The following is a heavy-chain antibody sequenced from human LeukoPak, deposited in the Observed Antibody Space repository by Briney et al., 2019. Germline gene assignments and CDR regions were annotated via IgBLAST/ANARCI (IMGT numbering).Heavy chain of an antibody. J-gene: IGHJ4*02. CDR2: IYYSGST. CDR3: ARGFGSGSYIIDY. D-gene: IGHD3-10*01. V-gene: IGHV4-30-4*07. CDR1: GDSISRGGFS. Sequence: PSQTLSLTCAVSGDSISRGGFSWSWIRQPPGKGLDWIGHIYYSGSTNYNPSLKSRVTMSVDTSKNQFSLKLSSVTAADTAVYYCARGFGSGSYIIDYWGQGTLVTVSS.